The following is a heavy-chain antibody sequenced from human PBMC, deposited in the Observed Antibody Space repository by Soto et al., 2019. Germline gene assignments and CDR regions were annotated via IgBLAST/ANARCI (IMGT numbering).Heavy chain of an antibody. CDR2: INHSGST. CDR3: ARGLYYDFWSGYYTTFDY. Sequence: QVQLQQWGAGLLKPSETLSLTCAVYGGSFSGYYWSWIRQPPGKGLEGIGEINHSGSTNYNPSLKSRVTISVDTSKNQFSLKLSSVTAADTAVYYCARGLYYDFWSGYYTTFDYWGQGTLVTVSS. J-gene: IGHJ4*02. D-gene: IGHD3-3*01. V-gene: IGHV4-34*01. CDR1: GGSFSGYY.